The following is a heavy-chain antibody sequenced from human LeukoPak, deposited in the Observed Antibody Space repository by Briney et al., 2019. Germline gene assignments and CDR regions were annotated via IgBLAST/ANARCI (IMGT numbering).Heavy chain of an antibody. Sequence: ASETLSLTCAVSGGSISSGGYSWSWIRQPPGKGLEWIGYIYHSGSTYYNPSLKSRVTISVDRSKNQFSLRLSSVTAADTAVYYCARAHDLWYYFDYWGQGTLVTVSS. J-gene: IGHJ4*02. CDR1: GGSISSGGYS. CDR3: ARAHDLWYYFDY. D-gene: IGHD3/OR15-3a*01. V-gene: IGHV4-30-2*01. CDR2: IYHSGST.